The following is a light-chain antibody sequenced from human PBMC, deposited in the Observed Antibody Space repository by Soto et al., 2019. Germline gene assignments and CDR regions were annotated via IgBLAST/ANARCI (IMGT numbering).Light chain of an antibody. V-gene: IGKV3-20*01. J-gene: IGKJ1*01. CDR2: GAS. CDR1: QSVSSSY. CDR3: QQTYSSPWT. Sequence: EIVLTQSPGTLSLSPGERATLSCRASQSVSSSYLAWYQQKPGQAPRLLIYGASSRATGIPDRFSGSGSGTDFTLTISRLEPEDFATYYCQQTYSSPWTFGQGTKVDIK.